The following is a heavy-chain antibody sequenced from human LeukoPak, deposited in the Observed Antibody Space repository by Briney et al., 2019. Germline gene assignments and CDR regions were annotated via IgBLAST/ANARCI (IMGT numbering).Heavy chain of an antibody. CDR3: ARGTSTGYYRTEAFNL. Sequence: GGSLRLSCAASGLAVTNNYMTWVRQAPGKGLEWVSVIYSGGRTSYAASVKGRFTVSRDNAKNTVYLQVNGLKVDDTAVYYCARGTSTGYYRTEAFNLWGQGTLVTVSS. J-gene: IGHJ3*01. D-gene: IGHD3-22*01. CDR1: GLAVTNNY. CDR2: IYSGGRT. V-gene: IGHV3-66*01.